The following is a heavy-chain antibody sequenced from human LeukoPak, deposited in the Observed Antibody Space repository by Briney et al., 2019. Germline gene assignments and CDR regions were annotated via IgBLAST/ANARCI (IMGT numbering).Heavy chain of an antibody. J-gene: IGHJ6*03. CDR3: ARDRNYPATGYYYYYMDV. D-gene: IGHD1-7*01. CDR2: IYTSGST. Sequence: SETLSLTCTVSGGSISSYYWSWIRQPAGKGLEWIGRIYTSGSTNYNPSLKSRVTMSVDTSKKQFSLKLSSVTAADTAVYYCARDRNYPATGYYYYYMDVWGKGTTVTVSS. V-gene: IGHV4-4*07. CDR1: GGSISSYY.